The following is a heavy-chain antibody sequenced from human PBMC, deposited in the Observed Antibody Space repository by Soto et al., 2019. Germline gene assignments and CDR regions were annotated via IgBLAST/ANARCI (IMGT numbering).Heavy chain of an antibody. Sequence: QVHLVESGGGVVQPGRSLRLSCAASGFTFSYYGMHWVRQALGQGLEWVAFVWFDGTKEFYADSVKGRFTISRDNSNNTLYLQMNSLRAEDTALYYCARVSTGDTSPNYFDFWGQGTLVTVSS. CDR2: VWFDGTKE. CDR1: GFTFSYYG. CDR3: ARVSTGDTSPNYFDF. J-gene: IGHJ4*02. V-gene: IGHV3-33*01. D-gene: IGHD2-21*02.